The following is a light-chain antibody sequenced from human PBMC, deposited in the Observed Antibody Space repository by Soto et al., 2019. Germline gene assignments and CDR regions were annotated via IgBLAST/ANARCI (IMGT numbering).Light chain of an antibody. CDR2: GAS. V-gene: IGKV3-20*01. J-gene: IGKJ5*01. Sequence: EIVLTQSPGTLSLSPGERATLSCRASQSVSSSYLAWYQQKPDQAPRLLIYGASSRATGIPDMFSGSGSGTDFNLTISRLEPEEFAVYYCQQYGSPITFGQGTRREIK. CDR1: QSVSSSY. CDR3: QQYGSPIT.